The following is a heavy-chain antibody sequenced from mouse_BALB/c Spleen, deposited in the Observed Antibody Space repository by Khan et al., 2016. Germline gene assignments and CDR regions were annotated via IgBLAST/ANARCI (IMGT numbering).Heavy chain of an antibody. V-gene: IGHV5-17*02. CDR3: ARLGFGY. J-gene: IGHJ2*01. Sequence: EVELVESGGGLVQPGGSRKLSCAASGFTFSSFGMHWVRQAPEKGLEWVAYISSGSSTIYYADTVKGRFTISRDNPKNTLFLQMTSLRSEDTAMYYCARLGFGYWGQGTTLTVSS. CDR1: GFTFSSFG. CDR2: ISSGSSTI.